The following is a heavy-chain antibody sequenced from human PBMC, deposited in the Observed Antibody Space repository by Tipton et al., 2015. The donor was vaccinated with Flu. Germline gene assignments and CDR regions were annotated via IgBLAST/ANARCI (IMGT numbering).Heavy chain of an antibody. J-gene: IGHJ6*02. CDR3: ARWLQDTSYGLDV. Sequence: SLRLPCVASGFTFSSYEMNWVRQAPGKGLEWVSYISGGANSIYYADSVKGRFTISRDNAKNSVYLRMNSRRAEDTAVYYCARWLQDTSYGLDVLGQGPTVTVSS. CDR1: GFTFSSYE. D-gene: IGHD5-24*01. CDR2: ISGGANSI. V-gene: IGHV3-48*03.